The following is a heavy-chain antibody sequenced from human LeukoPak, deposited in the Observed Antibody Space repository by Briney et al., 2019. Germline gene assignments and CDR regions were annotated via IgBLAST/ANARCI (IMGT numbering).Heavy chain of an antibody. Sequence: SETLSLTCTVSGDSISTYYWSWIRQPPGKGLVWIAYIDYRGSTTYNPSLRSRVTISVDTSRNQFSLKLSSVTAADTAVYYCARSRSGYSYDHAAFEIWGQGTMVTVSS. CDR3: ARSRSGYSYDHAAFEI. J-gene: IGHJ3*02. CDR1: GDSISTYY. CDR2: IDYRGST. D-gene: IGHD5-18*01. V-gene: IGHV4-59*01.